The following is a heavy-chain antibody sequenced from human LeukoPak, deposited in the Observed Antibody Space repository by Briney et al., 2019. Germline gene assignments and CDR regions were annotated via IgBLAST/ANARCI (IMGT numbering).Heavy chain of an antibody. CDR1: GFTFSSYA. CDR3: ARGGWELPPYYFDY. V-gene: IGHV3-30*14. Sequence: PGRSLRLSCAASGFTFSSYAMHWVRQAPGKGPEWVAVISYDGSNKYYADSVKGRFTISRDNSKNMLYLQMNSLRAEDTAVYYCARGGWELPPYYFDYWGQGTLVTVSS. J-gene: IGHJ4*02. D-gene: IGHD1-26*01. CDR2: ISYDGSNK.